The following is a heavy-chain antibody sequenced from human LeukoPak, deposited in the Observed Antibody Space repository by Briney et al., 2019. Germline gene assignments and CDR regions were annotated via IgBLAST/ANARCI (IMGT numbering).Heavy chain of an antibody. V-gene: IGHV3-23*01. Sequence: GGSLRLSCAASGFTFSSYAMSWVRQAPGKGLEWVSAISGSGGSTYYADSVKGRFTISRDNSKNTLYLQMSSLRAEDTAVYYCAKGVYYDFWSGTKTGYYFDYWGQGTLVTVSS. CDR1: GFTFSSYA. CDR2: ISGSGGST. J-gene: IGHJ4*02. CDR3: AKGVYYDFWSGTKTGYYFDY. D-gene: IGHD3-3*01.